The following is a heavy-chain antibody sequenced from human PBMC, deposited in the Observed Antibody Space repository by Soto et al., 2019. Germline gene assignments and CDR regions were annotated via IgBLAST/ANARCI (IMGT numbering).Heavy chain of an antibody. J-gene: IGHJ4*02. CDR1: GFTFSHYW. V-gene: IGHV3-7*01. D-gene: IGHD2-15*01. Sequence: EVQLVESGGGLVQPGGSLRLSCAASGFTFSHYWMSWVRQAPGKGLEWVANIKQDGSEKYYVDSVKGRFTISRDNTKNSLYLQMNSLRAEDTAVYYCARDQSSGGSDYWGQGTLVTVSS. CDR2: IKQDGSEK. CDR3: ARDQSSGGSDY.